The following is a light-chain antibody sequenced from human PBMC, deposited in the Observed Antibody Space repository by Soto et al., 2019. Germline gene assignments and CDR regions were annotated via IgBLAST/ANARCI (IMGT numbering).Light chain of an antibody. V-gene: IGKV1-39*01. J-gene: IGKJ4*01. Sequence: LLIYAASTLQSGVPSRFSGSGYGTDFTLTIGSLQPEDFATYFCQQAYFTPLTFGGGTKVEI. CDR3: QQAYFTPLT. CDR2: AAS.